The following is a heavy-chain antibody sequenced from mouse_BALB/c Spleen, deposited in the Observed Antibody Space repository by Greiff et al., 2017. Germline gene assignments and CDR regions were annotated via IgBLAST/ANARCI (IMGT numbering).Heavy chain of an antibody. Sequence: VQLQQSGPELVKPGASVKISCKASGYSFTGYFMNWVMQSHGKSLEWIGRINPYNGDTFYNQKFKGKATLTVDKSSSTAHMELRSLASEDSAVYYCARDDYDGCVPYWGQGTLVTVSA. V-gene: IGHV1-20*02. D-gene: IGHD2-4*01. CDR1: GYSFTGYF. CDR3: ARDDYDGCVPY. J-gene: IGHJ3*01. CDR2: INPYNGDT.